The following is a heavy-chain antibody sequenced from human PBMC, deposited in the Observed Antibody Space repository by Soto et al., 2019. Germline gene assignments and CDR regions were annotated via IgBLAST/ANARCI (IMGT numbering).Heavy chain of an antibody. CDR2: IKPDGSEK. CDR3: ARGDYYDVSGPFSDAFDV. V-gene: IGHV3-7*04. D-gene: IGHD3-22*01. Sequence: GGSLRLSCTASGFTFSSYWMNWVRQAPGKGLEWVANIKPDGSEKFFVDSLKGRFALSRDNAKNSLYLQMNRLRIEDTAVYYCARGDYYDVSGPFSDAFDVWG. CDR1: GFTFSSYW. J-gene: IGHJ3*01.